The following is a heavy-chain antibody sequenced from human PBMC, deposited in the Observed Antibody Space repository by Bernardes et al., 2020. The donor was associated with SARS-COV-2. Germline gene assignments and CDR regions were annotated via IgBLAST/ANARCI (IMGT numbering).Heavy chain of an antibody. CDR2: ISGYSGYT. CDR1: GYSFTNHG. D-gene: IGHD3-22*01. CDR3: ARSGRDIEVVITTLFDH. J-gene: IGHJ4*02. Sequence: ASVKVSCKASGYSFTNHGIVWVRQAPGQGLEWMGGISGYSGYTNYVQKVQGRVTMTTDTSKSTAYMELRNLRSEDTAVYYCARSGRDIEVVITTLFDHWGQGTLVTVSS. V-gene: IGHV1-18*01.